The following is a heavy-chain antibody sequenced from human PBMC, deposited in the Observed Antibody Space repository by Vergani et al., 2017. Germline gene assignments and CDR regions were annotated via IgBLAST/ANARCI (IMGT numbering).Heavy chain of an antibody. V-gene: IGHV4-61*10. D-gene: IGHD6-13*01. CDR3: AXGSRAEGGSGPDK. Sequence: QVQLEESGPGLVKPSETLTLTCTVSGGSVRTSIGYYWTWIRQPAGKTLEWIGEIFSSGTTNYNPSFKNRVTMSVDTSKNQFSLKLNSVTAADTAVYYCAXGSRAEGGSGPDKWGQGTLVTVSS. CDR2: IFSSGTT. CDR1: GGSVRTSIGYY. J-gene: IGHJ4*02.